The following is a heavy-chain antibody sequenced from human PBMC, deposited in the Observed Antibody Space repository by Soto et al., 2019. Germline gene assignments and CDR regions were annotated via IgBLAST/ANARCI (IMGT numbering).Heavy chain of an antibody. D-gene: IGHD3-22*01. CDR2: MNPNSGNT. J-gene: IGHJ4*02. CDR1: GYTFTSYD. CDR3: ARGLRSSGYSYYFDY. Sequence: ASVKVSCKASGYTFTSYDINWVRQATGQGLEWMGWMNPNSGNTGYAQKLQGRVTMTRNTSISTAYMELSSLRSEDTAVYYCARGLRSSGYSYYFDYWGQGTLVTVSS. V-gene: IGHV1-8*01.